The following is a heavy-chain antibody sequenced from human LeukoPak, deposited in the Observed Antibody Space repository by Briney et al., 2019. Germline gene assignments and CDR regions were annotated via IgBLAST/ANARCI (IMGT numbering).Heavy chain of an antibody. CDR2: ISAYRGNT. D-gene: IGHD2-15*01. V-gene: IGHV1-18*01. Sequence: ASVKVSCKASGYTFTSYGVSWVRQAPGQGLEWMGWISAYRGNTNYAQKLQGRVTMTTDTSTSTAYMELRSLRSDDTAVYYCARDHYCSGGSCPRAYGMDVWGQGTTVTVSS. CDR1: GYTFTSYG. CDR3: ARDHYCSGGSCPRAYGMDV. J-gene: IGHJ6*02.